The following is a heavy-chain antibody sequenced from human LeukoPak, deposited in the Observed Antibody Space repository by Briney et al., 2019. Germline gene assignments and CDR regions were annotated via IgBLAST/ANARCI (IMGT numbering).Heavy chain of an antibody. CDR2: INHSGST. CDR1: GGSISSGGYS. J-gene: IGHJ4*02. D-gene: IGHD6-19*01. V-gene: IGHV4-30-2*01. Sequence: PSQTLSLTCAVSGGSISSGGYSWSWIRQPPGKGLEWIGEINHSGSTNYIPSLKSRVTISVDTSKNQFSLRLSSVTAADTAVYYCARSQWLIALDYWGQGTLVTVSS. CDR3: ARSQWLIALDY.